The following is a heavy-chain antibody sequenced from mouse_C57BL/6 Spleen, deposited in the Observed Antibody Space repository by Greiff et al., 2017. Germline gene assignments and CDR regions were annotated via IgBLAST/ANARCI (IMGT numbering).Heavy chain of an antibody. V-gene: IGHV1-69*01. CDR1: GYTFTSYW. J-gene: IGHJ2*01. Sequence: QVQLQQSGAELVMPGASVKLSCKASGYTFTSYWMHWVKQRPGQGLEWIGEIDPSDSYTNYNQKFKGKSTLTVDKSSSTAYMQLSSLTSEDSAVYYCARRGTRIFFDYWGQGTTLTVSS. CDR2: IDPSDSYT. CDR3: ARRGTRIFFDY.